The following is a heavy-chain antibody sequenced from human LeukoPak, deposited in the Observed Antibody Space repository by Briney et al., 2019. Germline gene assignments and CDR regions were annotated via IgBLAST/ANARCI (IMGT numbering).Heavy chain of an antibody. J-gene: IGHJ4*02. CDR3: ARVDILTGYLDY. CDR2: ISSSSSYI. D-gene: IGHD3-9*01. CDR1: GFTFSSYS. V-gene: IGHV3-21*01. Sequence: PGGSLRLSCAASGFTFSSYSMNWVRQAPGKGLEWVSSISSSSSYIYYADSVKGRFTISRDNAKNTLYLQMNSLRAEDTAVYYCARVDILTGYLDYWGQGTLVTVSS.